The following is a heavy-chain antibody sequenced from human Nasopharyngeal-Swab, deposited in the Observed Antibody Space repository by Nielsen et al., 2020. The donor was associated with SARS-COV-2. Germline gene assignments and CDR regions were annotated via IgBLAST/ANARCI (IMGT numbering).Heavy chain of an antibody. Sequence: SETLSLTCTVSGGSISSGGYYWSWICQHPGKGLEWIGYIYYSGSTYYNPSLKSRVTISVDTSKNQFSLKLSSVTAADTAVYYCARDDPYSGSESRADDAFDIWGQGTMVTVSS. CDR1: GGSISSGGYY. CDR3: ARDDPYSGSESRADDAFDI. CDR2: IYYSGST. V-gene: IGHV4-31*03. D-gene: IGHD1-26*01. J-gene: IGHJ3*02.